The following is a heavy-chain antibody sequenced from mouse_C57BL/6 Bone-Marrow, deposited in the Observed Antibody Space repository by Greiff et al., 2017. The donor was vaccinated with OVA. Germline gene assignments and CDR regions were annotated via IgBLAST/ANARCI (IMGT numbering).Heavy chain of an antibody. CDR1: GFSLTSYG. V-gene: IGHV2-6*01. CDR3: AIYYGSSYGWFAY. Sequence: QVQLQQSGPGLVAPSQSLSITCTVSGFSLTSYGVDWVRQSPGKGLEWLGVIWGVGSTNYNSALKSRLSISKDNSKSQVFLKMNSLQTDDTAMYYCAIYYGSSYGWFAYWGQGTLVTVSA. J-gene: IGHJ3*01. D-gene: IGHD1-1*01. CDR2: IWGVGST.